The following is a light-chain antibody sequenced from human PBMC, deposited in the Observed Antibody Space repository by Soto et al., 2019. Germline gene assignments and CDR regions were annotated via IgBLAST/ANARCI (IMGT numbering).Light chain of an antibody. CDR2: GAS. V-gene: IGKV1-17*03. Sequence: DIQMTQSPSAMSASVGDRVTITCRASQGISNYLAWFQQKPGQGPKRLIYGASNLQSGVAPRFSGSGSETEFTLTISNLQPEDIATYYCLQHNAYPFTFGQGTKLEIK. J-gene: IGKJ2*01. CDR1: QGISNY. CDR3: LQHNAYPFT.